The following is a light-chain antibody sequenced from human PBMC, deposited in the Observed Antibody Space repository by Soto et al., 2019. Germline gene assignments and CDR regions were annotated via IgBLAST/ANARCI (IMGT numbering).Light chain of an antibody. Sequence: EIVLTQSPGTLSLSPGERATLSCRASQSVSSSYLAWYQQKPGQAPRLLIYGASSRATGIPDRFSGSGSGTDFTLTSSILEPEDFAVYYCQHYGSSRTFGQGTKVEIK. CDR1: QSVSSSY. CDR3: QHYGSSRT. J-gene: IGKJ1*01. V-gene: IGKV3-20*01. CDR2: GAS.